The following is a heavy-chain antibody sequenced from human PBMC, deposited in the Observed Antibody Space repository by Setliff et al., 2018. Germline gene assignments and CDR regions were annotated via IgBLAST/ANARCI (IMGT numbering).Heavy chain of an antibody. J-gene: IGHJ4*02. CDR1: GFSFASKV. D-gene: IGHD1-1*01. V-gene: IGHV3-23*01. CDR3: TKDSNGEFADY. Sequence: GGSLRLSCAGSGFSFASKVMTWVRQVPGKGLEWVSGISGSGSSTYYADSVKGRFTISRDNSKNILYLQMNSLRADDTAEYYCTKDSNGEFADYWGQGTLVTVSS. CDR2: ISGSGSST.